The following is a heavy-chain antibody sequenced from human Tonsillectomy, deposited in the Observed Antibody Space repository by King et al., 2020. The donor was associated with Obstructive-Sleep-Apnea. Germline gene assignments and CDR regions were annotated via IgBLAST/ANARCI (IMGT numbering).Heavy chain of an antibody. D-gene: IGHD3-16*02. V-gene: IGHV1-3*01. CDR3: ARDVLSTKLYNYFGMDV. CDR1: GYTFTTYA. Sequence: VQLVQSGAEVKKPGASVKVSCKASGYTFTTYAMHWVRQAPGQRLEWMGCINGGNGDTKCSLKFQGRVTFTWDTSASTAYMELRSLRSEDTAVYYCARDVLSTKLYNYFGMDVWGQGTTVTVSS. J-gene: IGHJ6*02. CDR2: INGGNGDT.